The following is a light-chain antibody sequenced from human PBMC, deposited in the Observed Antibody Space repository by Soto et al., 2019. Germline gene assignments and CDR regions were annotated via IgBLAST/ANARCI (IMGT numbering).Light chain of an antibody. Sequence: QSVLTQPRSVSGSPGQSATISCTGTSGDVGGYNFVSWYQQHPGKAPTLMIFDVSQRPSGVPDRFSGSKSGNTASLTISGLQADDEAGYYCYSYGGSYTWVFGGGTKLTVL. CDR2: DVS. CDR3: YSYGGSYTWV. CDR1: SGDVGGYNF. J-gene: IGLJ3*02. V-gene: IGLV2-11*01.